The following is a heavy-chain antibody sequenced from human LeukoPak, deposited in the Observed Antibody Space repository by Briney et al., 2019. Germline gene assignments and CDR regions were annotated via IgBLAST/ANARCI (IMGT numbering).Heavy chain of an antibody. J-gene: IGHJ3*02. CDR3: ARSSYMGDAFDI. Sequence: SETLSLTCTVSGDSISSYYWSWIRQPPGKGLEWIGEINHSGSTNYNPSLKSRVTISVDTSKNQFSLKLSSVTAADTAVYYCARSSYMGDAFDIWGQGTMVTVSS. D-gene: IGHD5-18*01. V-gene: IGHV4-34*01. CDR1: GDSISSYY. CDR2: INHSGST.